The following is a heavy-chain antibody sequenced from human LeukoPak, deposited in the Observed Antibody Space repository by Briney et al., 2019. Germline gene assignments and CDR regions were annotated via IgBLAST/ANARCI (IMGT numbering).Heavy chain of an antibody. Sequence: SVKVSCKASGYTFIRYHMHWVRQAPGQGLEWMGGIIPIFGTANYAQKFQGRVTITADESTSTAYMELSSLRSEDTAVYYCARDSGSYYGYFDYWGQGTLVTVSS. D-gene: IGHD1-26*01. CDR1: GYTFIRYH. V-gene: IGHV1-69*13. CDR2: IIPIFGTA. CDR3: ARDSGSYYGYFDY. J-gene: IGHJ4*02.